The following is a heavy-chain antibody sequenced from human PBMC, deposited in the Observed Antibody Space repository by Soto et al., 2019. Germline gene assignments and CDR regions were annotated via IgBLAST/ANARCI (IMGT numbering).Heavy chain of an antibody. D-gene: IGHD2-15*01. CDR2: LSYDGNHD. Sequence: PWVSLRLFSTASGFSFNKIGMPWVGQTPGKGLECVVTLSYDGNHDVYADSVTGRLIISRDNSENTLYLQVNTPTVDDTAVYYCVKERADFVTVPHATSGMDVWGPGT. J-gene: IGHJ6*02. CDR1: GFSFNKIG. CDR3: VKERADFVTVPHATSGMDV. V-gene: IGHV3-30*18.